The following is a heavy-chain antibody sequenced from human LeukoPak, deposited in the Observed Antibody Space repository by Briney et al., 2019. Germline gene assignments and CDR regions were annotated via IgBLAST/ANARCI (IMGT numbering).Heavy chain of an antibody. CDR2: INPDSGGT. J-gene: IGHJ4*02. V-gene: IGHV1-2*02. Sequence: ASVKVSCKASGYTFTSYDINWVRQAPGQGLEWMGWINPDSGGTNYAQKFQGRVTMTRDTSINTAYMELGRLTSDDTAVYYCARGSVGAPRAADYWGQGTPLTVSS. D-gene: IGHD1-26*01. CDR3: ARGSVGAPRAADY. CDR1: GYTFTSYD.